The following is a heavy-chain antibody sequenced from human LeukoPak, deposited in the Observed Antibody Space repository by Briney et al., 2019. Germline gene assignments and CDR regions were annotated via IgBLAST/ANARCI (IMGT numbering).Heavy chain of an antibody. D-gene: IGHD2-2*01. Sequence: SETLSLTCTVSGYSISSGYYWGWIRQPPGKGLEWIGSIYHSGSTYYNPSLKSRVTISVDTSKNQFSLKLSSVTAADTAVYYCANAEQERVVVPAAMGITYYMDVWGKGTTVTVSS. J-gene: IGHJ6*03. CDR1: GYSISSGYY. CDR3: ANAEQERVVVPAAMGITYYMDV. CDR2: IYHSGST. V-gene: IGHV4-38-2*02.